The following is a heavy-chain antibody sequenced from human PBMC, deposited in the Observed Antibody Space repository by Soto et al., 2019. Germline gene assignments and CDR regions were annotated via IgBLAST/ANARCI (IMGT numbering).Heavy chain of an antibody. J-gene: IGHJ4*02. CDR3: ARDSKRGNQNLYFLY. V-gene: IGHV3-48*02. CDR1: GFRFSSYS. Sequence: GGSLRLSGVASGFRFSSYSMNWVRQAPGKGPEWVAYVSGSGNTQYYADSVKGRFTISRDNAKQSLYLQLNSLRDEDTAVYYCARDSKRGNQNLYFLYWGQRGLVSVFS. D-gene: IGHD1-1*01. CDR2: VSGSGNTQ.